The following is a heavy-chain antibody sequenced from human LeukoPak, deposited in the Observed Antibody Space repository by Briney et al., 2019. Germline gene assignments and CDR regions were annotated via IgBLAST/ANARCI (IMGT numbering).Heavy chain of an antibody. CDR3: AQQVGYCSSGNCYFTY. V-gene: IGHV3-23*01. CDR1: GFSFKSYA. CDR2: INSDGDST. Sequence: GGSLRLSCAASGFSFKSYAMSWVRQAPGKGLEWVSAINSDGDSTYSADSVKGRFTVSRDNSKNTLYLQMNSLRAEDAAVYYCAQQVGYCSSGNCYFTYWGQGTLVTVSS. J-gene: IGHJ1*01. D-gene: IGHD2-15*01.